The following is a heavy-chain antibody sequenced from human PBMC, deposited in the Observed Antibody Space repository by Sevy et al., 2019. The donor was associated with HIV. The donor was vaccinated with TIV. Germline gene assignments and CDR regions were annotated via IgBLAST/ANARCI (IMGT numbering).Heavy chain of an antibody. V-gene: IGHV3-30-3*01. CDR1: GFTFSSYA. Sequence: GGSLRLSCAASGFTFSSYAMHWVRQAPGKGLEWVAVISYDGSNKYYADSVEGRFTISRDNSKNTLYLQMNSLRAEDTAVYYCARDVGSGVTTVTTWGAFDIWGQGTMVTVSS. J-gene: IGHJ3*02. D-gene: IGHD4-17*01. CDR2: ISYDGSNK. CDR3: ARDVGSGVTTVTTWGAFDI.